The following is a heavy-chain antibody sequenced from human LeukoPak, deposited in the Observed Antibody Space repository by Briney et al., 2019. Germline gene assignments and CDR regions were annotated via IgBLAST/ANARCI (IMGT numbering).Heavy chain of an antibody. Sequence: SETLSLTCAVYGGSFSGYYRSWIRQPPGKGLEWIGEINHSGSTNYNPSLKSRVTISVDTSKNQFSLKLSSVTAADTAVYYCARPREPRDAFDIWGQGTMVTVSS. D-gene: IGHD1-26*01. J-gene: IGHJ3*02. CDR2: INHSGST. V-gene: IGHV4-34*01. CDR3: ARPREPRDAFDI. CDR1: GGSFSGYY.